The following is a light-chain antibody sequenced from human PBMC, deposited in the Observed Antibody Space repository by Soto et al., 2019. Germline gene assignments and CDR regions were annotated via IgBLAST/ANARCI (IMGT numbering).Light chain of an antibody. V-gene: IGLV1-44*01. CDR1: SSNIGSNP. J-gene: IGLJ1*01. Sequence: QSVLTQPPSASGTPGQRVSISCSGSSSNIGSNPGNWYQQLPGTAPTRLIYSNNQRPSGVPDRFSGSKSGTSASLAISGLQSEDEADYYCAAWDDSLNAPYVFGTGTKVTVL. CDR3: AAWDDSLNAPYV. CDR2: SNN.